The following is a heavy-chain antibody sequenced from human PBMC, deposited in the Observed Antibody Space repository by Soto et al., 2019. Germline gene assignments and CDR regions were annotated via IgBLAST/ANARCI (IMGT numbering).Heavy chain of an antibody. V-gene: IGHV3-7*03. D-gene: IGHD3-3*01. Sequence: EVQLVESGGGLVQPGGSLRLSCAASGFTFSSYWMSWVRQAPGKGLEWVANIKQDGSEKYYVDSVKGRFTISRDNAKNSLYLQMDSVRAEDTVVYYCASMPITICGVVIYFDYWGQGTLVTVSS. J-gene: IGHJ4*02. CDR2: IKQDGSEK. CDR3: ASMPITICGVVIYFDY. CDR1: GFTFSSYW.